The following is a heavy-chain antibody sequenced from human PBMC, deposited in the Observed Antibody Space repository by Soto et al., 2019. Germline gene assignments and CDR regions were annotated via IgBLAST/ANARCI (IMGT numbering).Heavy chain of an antibody. CDR2: INPSGGST. V-gene: IGHV1-46*01. CDR3: ARSHLQWLAPYYYYGMDV. J-gene: IGHJ6*02. D-gene: IGHD6-19*01. Sequence: GASVKVSCKASGYTFTSYYMHWVRQAPGQGLEWMGIINPSGGSTSYAQKFQGRVTMTRDTSTSTVYMELSSLRSEDTAVYYCARSHLQWLAPYYYYGMDVWGQGTTVTVSS. CDR1: GYTFTSYY.